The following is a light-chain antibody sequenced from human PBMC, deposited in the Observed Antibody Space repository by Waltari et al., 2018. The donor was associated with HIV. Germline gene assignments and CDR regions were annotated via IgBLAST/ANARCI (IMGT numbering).Light chain of an antibody. J-gene: IGLJ2*01. Sequence: SYVLSQTPSLSVAPGRTARISCGGDYIGNKNVHWYQQKPGQAPILVIYYDSELPSGIHERVSGSNSGNPATLTISRVEAGDEADYYCQIWDSSTDHVLFGGGTKLTVL. V-gene: IGLV3-21*04. CDR2: YDS. CDR1: YIGNKN. CDR3: QIWDSSTDHVL.